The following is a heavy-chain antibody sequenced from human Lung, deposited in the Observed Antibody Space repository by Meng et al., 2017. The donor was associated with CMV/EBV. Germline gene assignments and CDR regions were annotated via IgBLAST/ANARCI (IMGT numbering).Heavy chain of an antibody. Sequence: SVKVSCKASGDTFSRYAISWVRQAPGQGLEWMGGIIPFFDTTNYAQKFQGRVTITTDESTSTAYMELSSLRSEDTAVYYCARDRTGDCSSTSCYNYYYYYGMDVSGQRTTVTVSS. CDR3: ARDRTGDCSSTSCYNYYYYYGMDV. CDR2: IIPFFDTT. V-gene: IGHV1-69*05. CDR1: GDTFSRYA. J-gene: IGHJ6*01. D-gene: IGHD2-2*02.